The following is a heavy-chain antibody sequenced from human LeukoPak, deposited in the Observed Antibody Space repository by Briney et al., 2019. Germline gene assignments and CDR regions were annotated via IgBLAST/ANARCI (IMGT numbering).Heavy chain of an antibody. J-gene: IGHJ3*02. V-gene: IGHV3-7*01. D-gene: IGHD2-2*02. CDR3: ARMYCSSSSCYTDAFDI. CDR1: GFTFNNYW. CDR2: IRQDGSEI. Sequence: PGGSLRLSCAASGFTFNNYWMSWVRQSPGKGLEGVANIRQDGSEIYYVDSVKGRFTISRDNAKNSLYLQMNSLRAEDTAVYYCARMYCSSSSCYTDAFDIWGQGTMVTVSS.